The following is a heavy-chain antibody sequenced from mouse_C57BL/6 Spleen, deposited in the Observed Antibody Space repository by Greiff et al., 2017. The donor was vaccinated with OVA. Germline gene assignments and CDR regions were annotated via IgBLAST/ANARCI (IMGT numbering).Heavy chain of an antibody. CDR3: ARWLLRDYAMDC. V-gene: IGHV1-50*01. Sequence: VQLQQPGAELVKPGASVKLSCKASGYTFTSYWMQWVKQRPGQGLEWIGEIDPSDSYTNYNQKFKGKATLTVDTTSSTAYMQRSSLASEDSAVYYCARWLLRDYAMDCWGQGTSVTVSS. J-gene: IGHJ4*01. D-gene: IGHD2-3*01. CDR2: IDPSDSYT. CDR1: GYTFTSYW.